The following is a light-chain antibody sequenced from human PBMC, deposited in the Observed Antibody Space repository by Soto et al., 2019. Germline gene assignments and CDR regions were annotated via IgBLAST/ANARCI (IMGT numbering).Light chain of an antibody. V-gene: IGKV3-20*01. CDR3: QQYGSSPFP. J-gene: IGKJ3*01. CDR2: GAS. Sequence: EIVLTQAPGTLSLSPGERATLSCRASESVSSSYLAWYQRKPGQAPRLLIYGASSRATGIPDRFSGSESGTDFILTISRLETEDFAVYYCQQYGSSPFPFGPGTKVDIK. CDR1: ESVSSSY.